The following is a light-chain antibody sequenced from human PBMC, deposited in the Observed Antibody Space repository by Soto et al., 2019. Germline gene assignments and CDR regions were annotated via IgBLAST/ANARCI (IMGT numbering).Light chain of an antibody. Sequence: EIPMTQSPSSLSASVGDRATIXCQATQDLRTHLTWSQQKPGKAPKPLTYYASNLEQGGPPRFSGSGSATEFTPTISSLQPEDSATYYGQQCNRYPITFGQGTRLEIK. CDR3: QQCNRYPIT. J-gene: IGKJ5*01. CDR2: YAS. V-gene: IGKV1-33*01. CDR1: QDLRTH.